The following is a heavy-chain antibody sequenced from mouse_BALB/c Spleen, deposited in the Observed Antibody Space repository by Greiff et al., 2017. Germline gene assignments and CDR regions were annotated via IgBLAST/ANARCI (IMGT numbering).Heavy chain of an antibody. CDR2: ISSGGGST. V-gene: IGHV5-12-1*01. Sequence: EVQLVESGGGLVKPGGSLKLSCAASGFAFSSYDMSWVRQTPEKRLEWVAYISSGGGSTYYPDTVKGRFTISRDNAKNTLYLQMSSLKSEDTAMYYCARHKTARTTIYAMDYWGQGTSVTVSS. CDR3: ARHKTARTTIYAMDY. CDR1: GFAFSSYD. D-gene: IGHD3-1*01. J-gene: IGHJ4*01.